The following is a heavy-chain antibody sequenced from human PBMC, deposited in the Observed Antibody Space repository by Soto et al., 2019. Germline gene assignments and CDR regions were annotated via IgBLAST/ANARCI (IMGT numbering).Heavy chain of an antibody. CDR1: GGSISSGGYY. CDR2: IYYSGST. CDR3: ATDHSITSIFDY. Sequence: QVQLQESGPGLVKPSQTLSLTCTVSGGSISSGGYYWSWIRQHPGKGLEWIGYIYYSGSTYYNPSLKSRVTISLDPSKNQFSLKLSSVTAADTAVYYCATDHSITSIFDYWGQGTLVTVSS. V-gene: IGHV4-31*03. J-gene: IGHJ4*02. D-gene: IGHD3-10*01.